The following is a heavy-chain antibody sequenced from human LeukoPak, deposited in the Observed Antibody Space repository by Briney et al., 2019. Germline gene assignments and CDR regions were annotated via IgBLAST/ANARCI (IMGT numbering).Heavy chain of an antibody. V-gene: IGHV7-4-1*02. J-gene: IGHJ4*02. Sequence: ASVKVSCKASGYTFTSYAMNWVRQAPGQGLEWMGWINTNTGNPTYAQGFTGRFVFSLDTSVSTAYLQISSLTAEDTAVYYCARESEYYYDSSTHSGDDYWGQGTLVTVSS. D-gene: IGHD3-22*01. CDR1: GYTFTSYA. CDR2: INTNTGNP. CDR3: ARESEYYYDSSTHSGDDY.